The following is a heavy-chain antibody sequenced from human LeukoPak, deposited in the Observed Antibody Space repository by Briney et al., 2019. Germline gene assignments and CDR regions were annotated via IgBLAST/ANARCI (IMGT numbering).Heavy chain of an antibody. Sequence: ASVKVSCKASGYTFTSYHITWVRQAPGQGLEWMGWISAYNGNTNYAQKLQGRVTMTTDTSTSTAYMELRSLRSDDTAVYYCARELDYYDSSGYYYARFAFDIWGQGTMVTVSS. CDR2: ISAYNGNT. D-gene: IGHD3-22*01. V-gene: IGHV1-18*01. CDR1: GYTFTSYH. J-gene: IGHJ3*02. CDR3: ARELDYYDSSGYYYARFAFDI.